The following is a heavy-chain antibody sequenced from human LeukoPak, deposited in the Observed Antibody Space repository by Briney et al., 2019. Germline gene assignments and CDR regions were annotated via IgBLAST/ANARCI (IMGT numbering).Heavy chain of an antibody. J-gene: IGHJ5*02. Sequence: ASVTVSCKTSGYPFTTWEINWVRQAAGQGLEWMGWVHPDSGNTAYAQKFQGRVTMTSDTSISTAYMELSGLRSDDTAVYFCARGPRNDPWGQGTLVTVSS. CDR1: GYPFTTWE. CDR3: ARGPRNDP. D-gene: IGHD1-14*01. V-gene: IGHV1-8*01. CDR2: VHPDSGNT.